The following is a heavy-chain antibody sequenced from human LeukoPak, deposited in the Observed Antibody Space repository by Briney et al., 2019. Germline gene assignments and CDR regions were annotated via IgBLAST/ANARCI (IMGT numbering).Heavy chain of an antibody. Sequence: SQTLSLTCTVSGDSISSGSYYWSWIRQPAGKGLEWIGRIYPRGTSSYNPSLKSRVTISVDTSKNHFSLTLSSVTAADTAVYYCARFGGPRAFDIWGQGTMVTVSS. J-gene: IGHJ3*02. CDR1: GDSISSGSYY. CDR3: ARFGGPRAFDI. CDR2: IYPRGTS. V-gene: IGHV4-61*02. D-gene: IGHD3-3*01.